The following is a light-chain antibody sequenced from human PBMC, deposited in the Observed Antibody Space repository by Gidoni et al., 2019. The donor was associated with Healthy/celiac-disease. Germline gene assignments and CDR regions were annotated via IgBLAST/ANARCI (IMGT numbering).Light chain of an antibody. CDR2: QDS. V-gene: IGLV3-1*01. J-gene: IGLJ2*01. Sequence: SYELTQPPSVSVSPGQTASITCSGDKLGDKYACWYQQKPGQSPVLVIYQDSKRPSGIPERFSGSNSGNTATLTISGTQARDEADYYCQAWDSSPGDVVFGGGTKLTVL. CDR1: KLGDKY. CDR3: QAWDSSPGDVV.